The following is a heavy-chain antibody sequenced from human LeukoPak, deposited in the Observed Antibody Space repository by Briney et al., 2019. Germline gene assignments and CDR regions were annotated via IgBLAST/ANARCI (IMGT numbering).Heavy chain of an antibody. CDR1: GGSISSYY. V-gene: IGHV4-4*07. D-gene: IGHD2-2*03. CDR2: IYTSGST. CDR3: ARDGYCSSTSCYNSGIYYYYGMDV. Sequence: SETLSLTCTVSGGSISSYYWSWIRQPAGKGLEWIGRIYTSGSTNYNPSLKSRVTMSVDTSKNQFSLKLSSVTAADTAVYYCARDGYCSSTSCYNSGIYYYYGMDVWGQGTTVTVSS. J-gene: IGHJ6*02.